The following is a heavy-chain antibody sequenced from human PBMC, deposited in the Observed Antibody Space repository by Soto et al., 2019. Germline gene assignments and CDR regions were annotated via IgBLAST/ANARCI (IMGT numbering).Heavy chain of an antibody. J-gene: IGHJ6*02. CDR3: ARGSIAARRNTFYYYNRYGR. Sequence: SETLSLTCAVYGGSFSGYYWSWIRQPPGKGLEWIGEINHSGSTNYNPSLKSRVTISVDTSKNQFSLKLSSVTAADTAVYYCARGSIAARRNTFYYYNRYGRLGPRDHGHRLL. CDR2: INHSGST. D-gene: IGHD6-6*01. CDR1: GGSFSGYY. V-gene: IGHV4-34*01.